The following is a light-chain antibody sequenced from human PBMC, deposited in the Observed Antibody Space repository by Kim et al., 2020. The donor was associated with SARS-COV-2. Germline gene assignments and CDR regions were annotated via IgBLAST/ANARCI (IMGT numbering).Light chain of an antibody. CDR1: QSLLHSNGYTY. V-gene: IGKV2-28*01. CDR2: LGS. Sequence: EPASIYCRSSQSLLHSNGYTYLDWYLQKPGQSPQLLIYLGSNRASGVTDRFSGSGSGTDFTLKISRVEAEDVGTYYCMQALQTSNTFGQGTKLEI. CDR3: MQALQTSNT. J-gene: IGKJ2*01.